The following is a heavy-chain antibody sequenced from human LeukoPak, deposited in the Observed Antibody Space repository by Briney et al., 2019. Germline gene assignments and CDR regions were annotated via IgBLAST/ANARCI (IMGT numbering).Heavy chain of an antibody. V-gene: IGHV3-30*04. D-gene: IGHD3-22*01. Sequence: GGSLRLSYTASGFTFSTFAMHWVRQAPGKGLECVAVISNDGSDKYYPDSVKGRFTVSRDKSENTLYLQLNSLRAEDTAVYYCARGTYYYDTRGYYSGGLDYWGQGTLVTVSS. CDR1: GFTFSTFA. J-gene: IGHJ4*02. CDR3: ARGTYYYDTRGYYSGGLDY. CDR2: ISNDGSDK.